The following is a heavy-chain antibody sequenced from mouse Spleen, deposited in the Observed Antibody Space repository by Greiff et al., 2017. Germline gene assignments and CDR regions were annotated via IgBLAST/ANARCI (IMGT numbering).Heavy chain of an antibody. CDR3: ARYGPFDY. J-gene: IGHJ2*01. D-gene: IGHD1-1*02. CDR1: GFTFSDYG. CDR2: ISSGSSTI. V-gene: IGHV5-17*01. Sequence: DVMLVESGGGLVKPGGSVKLSCAASGFTFSDYGMRWVSQAPGKGLEWVAYISSGSSTIYYADTVKGRSTISRDNAENTLFLQMTSLRSEDTAMYYCARYGPFDYWGEGTTLTVSS.